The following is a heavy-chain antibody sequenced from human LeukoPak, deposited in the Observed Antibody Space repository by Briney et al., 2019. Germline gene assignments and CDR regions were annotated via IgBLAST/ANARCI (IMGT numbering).Heavy chain of an antibody. Sequence: PSETLSLTCIVSGGSISSSIYYWAWVRQPPGKGLEWIGEIVHSGNTNYNPSLKSRVTISVDTSKKQFSLNLRSVTAADTARYFCARRIGVSTTLDYWGQGTLVTVSS. D-gene: IGHD5/OR15-5a*01. J-gene: IGHJ4*02. V-gene: IGHV4-39*07. CDR2: IVHSGNT. CDR1: GGSISSSIYY. CDR3: ARRIGVSTTLDY.